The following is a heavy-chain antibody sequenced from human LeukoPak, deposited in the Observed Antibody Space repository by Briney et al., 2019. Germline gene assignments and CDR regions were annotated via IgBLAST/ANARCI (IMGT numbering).Heavy chain of an antibody. CDR3: ARRSFDCSGGSCYDY. J-gene: IGHJ4*02. D-gene: IGHD2-15*01. V-gene: IGHV4-39*01. CDR1: GGSISSSSYY. Sequence: TASETLSLTCTVSGGSISSSSYYWGWIRQPPGKGLEWIGSIYYSGSTYYNPSLKRRLTISVDTSKNQISLKLSSVTAADTAVYYCARRSFDCSGGSCYDYWGQGTLVTVSS. CDR2: IYYSGST.